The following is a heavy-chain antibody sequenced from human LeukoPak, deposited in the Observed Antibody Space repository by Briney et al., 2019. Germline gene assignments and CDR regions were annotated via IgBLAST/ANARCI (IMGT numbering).Heavy chain of an antibody. CDR2: IYYSGST. V-gene: IGHV4-59*01. J-gene: IGHJ6*02. CDR1: GGSFSGYY. Sequence: PSETLSLTCAVYGGSFSGYYWSWIRQPPGKGLEWIGYIYYSGSTNYNPSLKSRVTISVDTSKNQLSLKLSSVTAADTAVYYCARAQVGYDILTGYSGYYYYYGMDVWGQGTTVTVSS. CDR3: ARAQVGYDILTGYSGYYYYYGMDV. D-gene: IGHD3-9*01.